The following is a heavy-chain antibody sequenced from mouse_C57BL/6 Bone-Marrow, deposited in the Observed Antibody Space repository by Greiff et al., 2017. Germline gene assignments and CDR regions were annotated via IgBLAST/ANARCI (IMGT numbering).Heavy chain of an antibody. V-gene: IGHV2-2*01. D-gene: IGHD2-4*01. CDR1: GFSLTNYG. Sequence: VKLMESGPGLVQPSQSLSITCTVSGFSLTNYGVHWVRQSPGKGLEWLGVIWSGGSTDYTAAFIARLSISKDNSKSQVYFKMNSLQADDTAIYYCASSIYYDPPDYWGQGTSGTVSS. J-gene: IGHJ4*01. CDR3: ASSIYYDPPDY. CDR2: IWSGGST.